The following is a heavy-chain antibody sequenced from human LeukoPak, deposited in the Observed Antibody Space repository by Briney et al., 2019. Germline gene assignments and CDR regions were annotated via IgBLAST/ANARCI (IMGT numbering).Heavy chain of an antibody. CDR1: GFTVSSNY. CDR3: AKDNLGGYGDSSFED. CDR2: IYSGGST. V-gene: IGHV3-66*01. Sequence: GGSLRLSCAASGFTVSSNYMSWVRQAPGKGLEWVSVIYSGGSTYYADSVKGRFTISRDNSKNTLYLQMSSLRAEDTAVYYCAKDNLGGYGDSSFEDWGQGTLVTVSS. J-gene: IGHJ4*02. D-gene: IGHD3-16*01.